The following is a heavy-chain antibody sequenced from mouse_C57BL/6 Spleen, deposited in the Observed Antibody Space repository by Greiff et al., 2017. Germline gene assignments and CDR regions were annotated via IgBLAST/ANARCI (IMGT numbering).Heavy chain of an antibody. V-gene: IGHV2-3*01. CDR1: GFSLTSYG. Sequence: VQLQQSGPGLVAPSQSLSITCTVSGFSLTSYGVSWVRQPPGKGLEWLGVIWGDGSTNYHSAPLSSLGISKANSKSQVFLKLNSLQTDDTATYYGAKFITTGVGYFEGWGTGTTVTVSS. J-gene: IGHJ1*03. CDR3: AKFITTGVGYFEG. CDR2: IWGDGST. D-gene: IGHD1-1*01.